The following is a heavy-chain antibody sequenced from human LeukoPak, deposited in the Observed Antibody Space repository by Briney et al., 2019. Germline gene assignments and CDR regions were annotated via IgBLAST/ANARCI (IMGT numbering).Heavy chain of an antibody. CDR3: ARGARPNESGARSILDY. CDR2: IYHSGST. J-gene: IGHJ4*02. D-gene: IGHD2-8*02. CDR1: GGSVSSGSYY. V-gene: IGHV4-61*01. Sequence: SETLSLTCTVSGGSVSSGSYYWSWIRQPPGKALEWIGYIYHSGSTSYNPSLKGRVTISIDTSKNQFSLKLSSVTAADTAVYYCARGARPNESGARSILDYWGQGTLVTVSS.